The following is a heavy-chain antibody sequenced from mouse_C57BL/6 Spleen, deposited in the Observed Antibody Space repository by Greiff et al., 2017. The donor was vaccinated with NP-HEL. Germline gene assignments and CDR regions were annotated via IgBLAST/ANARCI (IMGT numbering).Heavy chain of an antibody. D-gene: IGHD2-10*01. V-gene: IGHV3-6*01. J-gene: IGHJ2*01. CDR2: ISYDGSN. CDR3: ASSPLLGYFDY. Sequence: ESGPGLVKPSQSLSLTCSVTGYSITSGYYWNWIRQFPGNKLEWMGYISYDGSNNYNPSLKNRISITRDTSKNQFFLKLNSVTTEDTATYYCASSPLLGYFDYWGQGTTLTVSS. CDR1: GYSITSGYY.